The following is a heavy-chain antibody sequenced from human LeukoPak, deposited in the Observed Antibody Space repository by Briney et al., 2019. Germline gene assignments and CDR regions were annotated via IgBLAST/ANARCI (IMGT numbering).Heavy chain of an antibody. CDR3: ATGIPPPDLYSSGWYGYAFDI. CDR1: GYTLTELS. V-gene: IGHV1-24*01. Sequence: ASVKVSCKVSGYTLTELSMHWVRQAPGKGLEWMGGFDLEDGETIYAQKFQGRVTMTEDTSTDTAYMELSSLRSEDTAVYYCATGIPPPDLYSSGWYGYAFDIWGQGTMVTVSS. D-gene: IGHD6-19*01. CDR2: FDLEDGET. J-gene: IGHJ3*02.